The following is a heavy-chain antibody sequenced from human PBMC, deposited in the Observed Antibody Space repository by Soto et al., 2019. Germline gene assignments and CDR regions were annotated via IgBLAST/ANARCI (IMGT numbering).Heavy chain of an antibody. CDR3: ARDVSSGWDFDY. V-gene: IGHV1-18*01. J-gene: IGHJ4*02. D-gene: IGHD6-19*01. Sequence: KLQGRVTMTTDTSTSTAYMELRSLRSDDTAVYYCARDVSSGWDFDYWGQGTLVTVSS.